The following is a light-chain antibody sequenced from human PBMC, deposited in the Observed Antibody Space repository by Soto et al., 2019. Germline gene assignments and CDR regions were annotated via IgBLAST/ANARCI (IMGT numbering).Light chain of an antibody. Sequence: RVLTQSPTARSSAAEGKAVDSCGASQSVSILLAWYQQKPGQAPRLLIYGVYTRASGIPDRFSGSGSGTEFTLPTPRLEPEASAVYFCQHYGYSQWTFGQGTKVDIK. CDR3: QHYGYSQWT. CDR2: GVY. V-gene: IGKV3D-15*01. CDR1: QSVSIL. J-gene: IGKJ1*01.